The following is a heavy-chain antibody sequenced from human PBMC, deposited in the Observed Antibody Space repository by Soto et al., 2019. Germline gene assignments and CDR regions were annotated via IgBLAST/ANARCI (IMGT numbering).Heavy chain of an antibody. CDR3: VRRGGGSYPHYFDY. J-gene: IGHJ4*02. D-gene: IGHD3-10*01. CDR2: VFHDGNT. CDR1: GGSFSGHY. V-gene: IGHV4-34*12. Sequence: QVQLQQWGGGLVKPSETLSLTCAVYGGSFSGHYWTWIRQPPGKGLEWIGEVFHDGNTNYNPSLKSRFTMTLDTSGKRFSLKVNSVTAADMAVYYCVRRGGGSYPHYFDYWGQGTLVTVSS.